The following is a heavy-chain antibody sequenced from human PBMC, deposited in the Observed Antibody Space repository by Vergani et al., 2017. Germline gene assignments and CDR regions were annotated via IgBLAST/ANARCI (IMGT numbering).Heavy chain of an antibody. V-gene: IGHV4-61*02. CDR2: IYVSGIT. D-gene: IGHD2-15*01. J-gene: IGHJ3*01. CDR3: AWDYMPLRPMALDL. CDR1: GASINNDFYY. Sequence: QVQLHESGPGLVKPSQTLSLTCTVSGASINNDFYYWHWIRQPAGKGLEWIGRIYVSGITDYNSSLQSRVSMSVDTSKNQFSLTLTSVTAADTAVYYCAWDYMPLRPMALDLWGQGTMVTVS.